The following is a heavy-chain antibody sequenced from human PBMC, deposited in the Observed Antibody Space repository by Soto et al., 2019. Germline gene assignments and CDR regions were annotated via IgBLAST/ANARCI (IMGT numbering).Heavy chain of an antibody. CDR1: VFSLSTSRVG. V-gene: IGHV2-5*02. D-gene: IGHD2-15*01. CDR2: IYWDDAK. CDR3: AHKVVTYGRDV. J-gene: IGHJ6*02. Sequence: QITLKESGPTLVTPTQTLTLTCTFSVFSLSTSRVGVGWFRQSPGKALEWLAVIYWDDAKYHSPSLKGRLTSTKDTSKHQVVPAMTNTAPVDTATFYCAHKVVTYGRDVWGQGTSVTVSS.